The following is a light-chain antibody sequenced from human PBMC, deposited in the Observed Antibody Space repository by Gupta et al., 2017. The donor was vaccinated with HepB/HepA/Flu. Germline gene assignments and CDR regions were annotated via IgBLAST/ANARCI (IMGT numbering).Light chain of an antibody. V-gene: IGKV2-28*01. J-gene: IGKJ4*01. CDR1: QSRRHSNGYNY. CDR3: RQELQTALT. Sequence: DVVMTQSRLSLPVTPGEPASISCRSSQSRRHSNGYNYLDWYLQKPGQSPQLLLYLGSKRASRVPDTFSGSGSGTDFALKISRGEARNVGVYYCRQELQTALTFGGGTXVEIK. CDR2: LGS.